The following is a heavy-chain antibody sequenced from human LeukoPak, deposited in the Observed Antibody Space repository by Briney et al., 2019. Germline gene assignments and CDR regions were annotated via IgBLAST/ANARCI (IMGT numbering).Heavy chain of an antibody. Sequence: PAEALSLTCAGYAGSFSGYYWSWIRQPPGKGLEVIGEINHSGSTNYNPSLKSRVTISVDTYKNPFSLNLTSVTAEHPAVYYCATGRNVVVPAAILEVGPWYYYYYMDVWGKGTTVTVSS. V-gene: IGHV4-34*01. CDR2: INHSGST. J-gene: IGHJ6*03. D-gene: IGHD2-2*02. CDR1: AGSFSGYY. CDR3: ATGRNVVVPAAILEVGPWYYYYYMDV.